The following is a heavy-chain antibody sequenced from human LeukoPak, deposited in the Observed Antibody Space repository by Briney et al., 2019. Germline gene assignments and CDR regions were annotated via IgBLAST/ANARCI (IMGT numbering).Heavy chain of an antibody. Sequence: GGSLRLSCAASGFPLSDYYMSWIRQAPGKGLERVSYISSSSSYTNYADSVKGRFTISRDNAKNSLYLQMNSLRAEDTAVYYCARDHSPDIVATWYDYWGQGTLVTVSS. CDR3: ARDHSPDIVATWYDY. D-gene: IGHD5-12*01. CDR1: GFPLSDYY. V-gene: IGHV3-11*06. CDR2: ISSSSSYT. J-gene: IGHJ4*02.